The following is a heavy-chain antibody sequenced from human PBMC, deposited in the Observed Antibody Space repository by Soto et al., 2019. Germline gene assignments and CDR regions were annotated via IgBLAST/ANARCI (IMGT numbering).Heavy chain of an antibody. D-gene: IGHD2-21*02. CDR2: INTGGGST. J-gene: IGHJ6*02. CDR3: ARLSCAGDCSITPGDYYYGMDV. V-gene: IGHV1-46*01. Sequence: QVQLVQSGAEVKKPGSSVKVSCEASGYIFISYYIHWVRQAPGQGLEWMGIINTGGGSTSYAEKFQGRVTMTRDTPTSTVYMELSSLRSEDTAVYYCARLSCAGDCSITPGDYYYGMDVWGQGTTVTVSS. CDR1: GYIFISYY.